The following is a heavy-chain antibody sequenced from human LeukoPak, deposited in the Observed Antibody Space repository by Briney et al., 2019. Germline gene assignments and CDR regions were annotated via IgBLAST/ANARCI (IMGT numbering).Heavy chain of an antibody. CDR3: AKEGVAYCGGDCYSDY. J-gene: IGHJ4*02. Sequence: GGSLRLSCAASGFTFSNYAMSWVRQAPGRGLEWVSAISGSGSNTYYADSVKGRFTISRDNSKNALFLQVNSLRADDTAVYFCAKEGVAYCGGDCYSDYWGQGTLVTVSS. D-gene: IGHD2-21*02. V-gene: IGHV3-23*01. CDR1: GFTFSNYA. CDR2: ISGSGSNT.